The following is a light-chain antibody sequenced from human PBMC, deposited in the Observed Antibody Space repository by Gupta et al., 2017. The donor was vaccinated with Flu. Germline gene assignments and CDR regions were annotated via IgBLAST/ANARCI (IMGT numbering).Light chain of an antibody. CDR3: QQSQRWYPIT. CDR2: DSL. Sequence: TMSVDPGERSSISCRASVNIQGYLAWYQQKPGQVPRLLIYDSLARATGCPTRFSGSGSGTDFTLTISSLEPDDFEIYYCQQSQRWYPITFGKGTRLDI. V-gene: IGKV3-11*01. CDR1: VNIQGY. J-gene: IGKJ5*01.